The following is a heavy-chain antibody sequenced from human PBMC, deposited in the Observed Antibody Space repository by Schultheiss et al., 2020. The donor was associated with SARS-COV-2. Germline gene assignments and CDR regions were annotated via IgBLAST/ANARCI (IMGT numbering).Heavy chain of an antibody. Sequence: GESLKISCKASGYTFTSYGISWVRQAPGQGLEWMGWISAYNGNTNYAQKLQGRVTMTTDTSTSTAYMELRSLRSDDTAVYYCASQRIDYGGIDANWFDPWGQGTLVTVSS. CDR3: ASQRIDYGGIDANWFDP. V-gene: IGHV1-18*01. J-gene: IGHJ5*02. CDR2: ISAYNGNT. D-gene: IGHD4-23*01. CDR1: GYTFTSYG.